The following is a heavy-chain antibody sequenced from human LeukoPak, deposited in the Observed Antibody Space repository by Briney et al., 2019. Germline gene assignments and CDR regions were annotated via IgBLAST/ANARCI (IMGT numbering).Heavy chain of an antibody. V-gene: IGHV1-2*02. CDR1: GYTFTGYY. Sequence: ASVKVSCKASGYTFTGYYMHWVRQAPGQGLEWMGWINPNSGGTNYAQKFQGRVTMTRDTSISTAYMKLSRLRSDDTAVYYCASALGQYRSGGSCYLIDYWGQGTLVTVSS. CDR3: ASALGQYRSGGSCYLIDY. J-gene: IGHJ4*02. D-gene: IGHD2-15*01. CDR2: INPNSGGT.